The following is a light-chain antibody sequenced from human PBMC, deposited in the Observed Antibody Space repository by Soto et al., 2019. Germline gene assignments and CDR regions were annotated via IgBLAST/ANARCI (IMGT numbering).Light chain of an antibody. CDR2: DAS. CDR1: QRIRSSY. Sequence: EIVLTQSPGTLSLSPGESATLSCRASQRIRSSYLAWYQQTPGQAPRLLIYDASSRAAGIPDRFSGSGSGTDFTLTISGLEPEDFGVYYCQQYGGSPRTFGQVTKVEIK. J-gene: IGKJ1*01. V-gene: IGKV3-20*01. CDR3: QQYGGSPRT.